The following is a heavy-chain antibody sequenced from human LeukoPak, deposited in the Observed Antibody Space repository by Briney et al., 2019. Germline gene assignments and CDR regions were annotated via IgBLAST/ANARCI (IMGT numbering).Heavy chain of an antibody. CDR1: GYTFTSYG. J-gene: IGHJ6*04. CDR3: ARVRDYYDILTGYHNHYGMDV. Sequence: ASVKVSCKASGYTFTSYGISWVRQAPGQGLEWMGWISAYNGNTNYAQKLQGRVTMTTDTSTSTAYMELRSLRSDDTAVYYCARVRDYYDILTGYHNHYGMDVWGKGTTVTVSS. D-gene: IGHD3-9*01. V-gene: IGHV1-18*01. CDR2: ISAYNGNT.